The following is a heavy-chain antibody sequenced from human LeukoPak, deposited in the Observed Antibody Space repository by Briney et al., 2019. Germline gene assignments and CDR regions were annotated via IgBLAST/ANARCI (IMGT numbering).Heavy chain of an antibody. D-gene: IGHD3-22*01. CDR2: IRYDGSNR. CDR1: GFTFSSYG. Sequence: GGSLRLSCAASGFTFSSYGMHWVREAPGKGLEWVAFIRYDGSNRYQADSVKGRFSISRDNSKNTLYLQMNSLRAEDTAVYYCAKDWGYYDSSGSWAFDIWGQGTMVTVSS. V-gene: IGHV3-30*02. J-gene: IGHJ3*02. CDR3: AKDWGYYDSSGSWAFDI.